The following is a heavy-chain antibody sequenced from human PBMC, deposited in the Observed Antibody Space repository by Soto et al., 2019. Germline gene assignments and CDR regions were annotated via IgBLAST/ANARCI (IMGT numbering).Heavy chain of an antibody. CDR1: GGSISSSSYY. CDR2: IYYSGST. Sequence: SETLSLTCTVSGGSISSSSYYWGWIRQPPGKGLEWIGSIYYSGSTYYNPSLKSRVTISVDTSKNQFSLKLSSVTAADTAVYYCARPPKTGAMQGWNGMDVWGQGTTVTVSS. D-gene: IGHD7-27*01. J-gene: IGHJ6*02. V-gene: IGHV4-39*01. CDR3: ARPPKTGAMQGWNGMDV.